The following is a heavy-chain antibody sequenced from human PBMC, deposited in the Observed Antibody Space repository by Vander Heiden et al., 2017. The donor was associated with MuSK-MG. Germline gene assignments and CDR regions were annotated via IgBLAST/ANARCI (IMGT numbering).Heavy chain of an antibody. Sequence: QLQLQESGPGLVKPSETLSLTCTVSGGSISSSSYYWGWIRQPPGKGLEWIGSIYYSGSTYYNPSLKSRVTISVDTSKNQFSLKLSSVTAADTAVYYCARLYCSGGSCYSCYGMDVWGQGTTVTVSS. D-gene: IGHD2-15*01. V-gene: IGHV4-39*01. CDR2: IYYSGST. CDR1: GGSISSSSYY. J-gene: IGHJ6*02. CDR3: ARLYCSGGSCYSCYGMDV.